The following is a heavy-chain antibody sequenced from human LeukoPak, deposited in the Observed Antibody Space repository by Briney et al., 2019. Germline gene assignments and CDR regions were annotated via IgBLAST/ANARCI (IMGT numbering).Heavy chain of an antibody. V-gene: IGHV4-4*02. D-gene: IGHD2-2*01. J-gene: IGHJ6*02. CDR1: GGSITNDNW. CDR2: IYHSGST. CDR3: ARGPPAKPGTGYYYGMDV. Sequence: SGTLSLTCAVTGGSITNDNWWSWVRQPPGKGLEWIGEIYHSGSTNYNPSLKSRVNISVDMSKNQISLKLSSVTAADTAVYYCARGPPAKPGTGYYYGMDVWGQGTTVTVSS.